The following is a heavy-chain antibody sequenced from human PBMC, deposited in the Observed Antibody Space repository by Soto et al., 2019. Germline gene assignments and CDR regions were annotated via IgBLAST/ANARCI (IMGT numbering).Heavy chain of an antibody. CDR1: GGSFTSSSYY. CDR3: SRRGHTSSPT. D-gene: IGHD6-13*01. Sequence: QLQLQESGPGLVTPSETLSLTCFVSGGSFTSSSYYWVWIRQPPGKGLEWVGSIYYDGRTYYNPSLKSRSXXXXXXXXXXXXXXXXXXXXXXXXXYYCSRRGHTSSPTWGQGTLVTVSS. J-gene: IGHJ4*02. V-gene: IGHV4-39*01. CDR2: IYYDGRT.